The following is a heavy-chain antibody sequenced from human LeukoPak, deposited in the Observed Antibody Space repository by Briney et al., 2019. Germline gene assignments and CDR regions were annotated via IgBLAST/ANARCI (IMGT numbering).Heavy chain of an antibody. CDR2: INTDSSDI. CDR3: ARDTFQPGLIDS. J-gene: IGHJ4*02. Sequence: GGSLRLSCAASGFTFSRFAMNRVRQAPGKGLEWISYINTDSSDIHYADSVKGRFTISRDNARNTLFLQLSSLRVEDSAVYYCARDTFQPGLIDSWGQGTLVTVSS. V-gene: IGHV3-21*05. CDR1: GFTFSRFA. D-gene: IGHD2-2*01.